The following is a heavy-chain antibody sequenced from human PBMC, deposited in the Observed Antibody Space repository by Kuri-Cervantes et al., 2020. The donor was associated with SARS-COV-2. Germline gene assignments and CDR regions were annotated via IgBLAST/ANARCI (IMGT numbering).Heavy chain of an antibody. CDR1: GFTFSGHW. CDR3: AREKGYTYGLGGGYYYYGTDV. Sequence: GGSLRLSCAASGFTFSGHWIHWVRQAPGKGLVWVSRINPDGSYTNNADSVKGRVTISRDNAKKSLYLQLNSLRVEDTAVYYCAREKGYTYGLGGGYYYYGTDVWGQGTTVTVSS. D-gene: IGHD5-18*01. V-gene: IGHV3-74*01. CDR2: INPDGSYT. J-gene: IGHJ6*02.